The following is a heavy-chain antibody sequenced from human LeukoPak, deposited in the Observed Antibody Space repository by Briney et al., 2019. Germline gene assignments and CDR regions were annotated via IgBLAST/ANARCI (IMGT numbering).Heavy chain of an antibody. CDR2: ISYEGGNK. D-gene: IGHD2-15*01. CDR3: ARDKGYCSGGSCYDNYYYYGMDV. CDR1: GLTFSSYS. V-gene: IGHV3-30-3*01. Sequence: PVGSLRLSCAAAGLTFSSYSMHCVRQAPGKGLEWVAGISYEGGNKYYAESVKGRFTISRDNSKNTLYLQMNSLRDEDTAVYYCARDKGYCSGGSCYDNYYYYGMDVWGQGTTVTVSS. J-gene: IGHJ6*02.